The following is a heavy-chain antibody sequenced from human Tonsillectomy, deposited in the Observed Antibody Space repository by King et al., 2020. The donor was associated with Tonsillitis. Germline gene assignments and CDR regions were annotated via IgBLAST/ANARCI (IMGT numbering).Heavy chain of an antibody. J-gene: IGHJ3*02. V-gene: IGHV4-61*02. D-gene: IGHD5-24*01. CDR1: GGSISSGNYY. Sequence: VQLQESGPGLVKPSQTLSLTCTVSGGSISSGNYYWSWIRQPAGKVLEWSGRIYTSGSTNYHPSLKSRVTISIDPSKNQFSLKLRCVTGADTAVYYCAGIEMATYGHAFDIWGQGTMVTVSS. CDR3: AGIEMATYGHAFDI. CDR2: IYTSGST.